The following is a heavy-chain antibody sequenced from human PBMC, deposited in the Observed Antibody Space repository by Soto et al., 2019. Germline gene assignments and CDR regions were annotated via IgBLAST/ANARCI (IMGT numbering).Heavy chain of an antibody. CDR2: INSDGSRT. Sequence: EVQLVESGGGLVQPGGSLRLSCAASGFTFSSYWMHWVRQAPGKGLVWVSRINSDGSRTSYADSVKGRFTISRDNAKNTLYLQMTSLRAEDKAVYHCVREVSVTMFSSWGQGTLVTVSS. CDR3: VREVSVTMFSS. D-gene: IGHD3-10*02. V-gene: IGHV3-74*01. J-gene: IGHJ4*02. CDR1: GFTFSSYW.